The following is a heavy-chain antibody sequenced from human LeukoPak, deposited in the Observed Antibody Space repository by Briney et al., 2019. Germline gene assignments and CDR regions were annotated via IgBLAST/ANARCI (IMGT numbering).Heavy chain of an antibody. Sequence: GGSLRLSCAASGFTVSSDYMAWVRQPPGKGLEWVSVIYTGGTPYYADSVRGRFIISRDSPKNMVYLQINSLRVEDTAVYYCTRAVRTPRYFYYYMDVWGKGTTVIVSS. CDR2: IYTGGTP. V-gene: IGHV3-53*01. CDR3: TRAVRTPRYFYYYMDV. D-gene: IGHD2-15*01. J-gene: IGHJ6*03. CDR1: GFTVSSDY.